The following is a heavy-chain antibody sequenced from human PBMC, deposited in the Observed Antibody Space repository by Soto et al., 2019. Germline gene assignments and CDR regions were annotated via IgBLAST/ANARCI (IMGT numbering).Heavy chain of an antibody. CDR3: AKSGATHYYGMDV. J-gene: IGHJ6*02. CDR2: ISSSGSTI. D-gene: IGHD5-12*01. Sequence: GGSLRLSCAASGFTFSSYEMNWVRQAPGKGLEWVSYISSSGSTIYYADSAKGRFTISRDNAKNSLYLQMNSLRAGDTAVYYCAKSGATHYYGMDVWGQGTTVTVSS. CDR1: GFTFSSYE. V-gene: IGHV3-48*03.